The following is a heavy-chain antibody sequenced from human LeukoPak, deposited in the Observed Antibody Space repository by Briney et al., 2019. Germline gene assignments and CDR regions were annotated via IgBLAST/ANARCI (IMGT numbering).Heavy chain of an antibody. CDR1: GFTFSSYA. J-gene: IGHJ4*02. Sequence: GGSLRLYCAASGFTFSSYAMTWVRQAPGKGLEWVSVISGSGGSTYYADSVKGRFTISRDNSKNTLFLQMNSLRAEDTAVYYCAKSYSSGWIYYFDSWGQGTLVTVSS. V-gene: IGHV3-23*01. CDR2: ISGSGGST. D-gene: IGHD6-19*01. CDR3: AKSYSSGWIYYFDS.